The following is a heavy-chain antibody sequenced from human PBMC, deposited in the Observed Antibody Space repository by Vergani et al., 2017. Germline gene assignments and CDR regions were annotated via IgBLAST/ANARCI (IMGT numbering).Heavy chain of an antibody. J-gene: IGHJ6*02. CDR1: GFTFSSYG. D-gene: IGHD3-22*01. CDR2: IQYDGSNK. Sequence: QVQLVESGGGVVQPGGSLRLSCAASGFTFSSYGMHWVRQAPGKGLEWVALIQYDGSNKYYADSVKGRFTISRDNSKNTLYLQMNSLRAEDTGVYYCAKEGGYYDSSGWLSIDVWGQGTTVTVAS. CDR3: AKEGGYYDSSGWLSIDV. V-gene: IGHV3-30*02.